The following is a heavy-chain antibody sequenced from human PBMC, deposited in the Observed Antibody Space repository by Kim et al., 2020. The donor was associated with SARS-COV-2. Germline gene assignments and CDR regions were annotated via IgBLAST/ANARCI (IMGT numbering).Heavy chain of an antibody. J-gene: IGHJ4*01. Sequence: SETLSLTCAVYGGSFSGYYWSWIRQPPGKGLEWIGEINHSGSTNYNPSLKSRVTISVDTSKNQFSLKLSSVTGADTAVYYCARVARYDYVWGSYRYYYFDYWGHGALVTVSS. D-gene: IGHD3-16*02. CDR3: ARVARYDYVWGSYRYYYFDY. CDR1: GGSFSGYY. V-gene: IGHV4-34*01. CDR2: INHSGST.